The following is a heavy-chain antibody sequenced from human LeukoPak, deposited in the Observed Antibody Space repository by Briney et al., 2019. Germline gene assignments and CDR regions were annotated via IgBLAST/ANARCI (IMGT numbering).Heavy chain of an antibody. J-gene: IGHJ4*02. D-gene: IGHD1-26*01. CDR3: AKDEIGSYYGYFDY. V-gene: IGHV3-21*04. CDR2: ISSSSSYI. CDR1: GFTFSSYS. Sequence: GGSLRLSCAASGFTFSSYSMNWVRQAPGKGLEWVSSISSSSSYIYYADSVKGRFTISRDNSKNTLYLQMNSLRAEDTAVYYCAKDEIGSYYGYFDYWGQGTLVTVSS.